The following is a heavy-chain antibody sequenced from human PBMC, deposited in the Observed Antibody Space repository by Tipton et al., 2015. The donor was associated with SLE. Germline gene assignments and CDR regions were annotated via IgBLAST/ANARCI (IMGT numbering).Heavy chain of an antibody. V-gene: IGHV3-53*04. Sequence: SLRLSCAASGFTVSSNYMSWVRQAPGKGLEWVSVIYSGGSTYYADSVKGRFTISRHNSKNTLYLQMNSLRAEDTAVYYCARGEPCNRLTAAFADWGQGTLVTVSS. CDR3: ARGEPCNRLTAAFAD. CDR1: GFTVSSNY. J-gene: IGHJ4*02. CDR2: IYSGGST. D-gene: IGHD1-26*01.